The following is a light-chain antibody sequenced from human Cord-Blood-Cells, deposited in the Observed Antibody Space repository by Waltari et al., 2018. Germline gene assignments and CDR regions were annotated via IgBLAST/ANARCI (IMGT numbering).Light chain of an antibody. CDR2: DVS. V-gene: IGLV2-14*01. CDR1: RSDVGGYNY. CDR3: SSYTSSSTLV. Sequence: QSALTQPASVSGSPGQSITISCTGTRSDVGGYNYVSWYQQPPGNAPKLMIYDVSNRPSGVSNRFSGSKSGNTASLTISGLQAEDEADYYCSSYTSSSTLVFGTGTKVTVL. J-gene: IGLJ1*01.